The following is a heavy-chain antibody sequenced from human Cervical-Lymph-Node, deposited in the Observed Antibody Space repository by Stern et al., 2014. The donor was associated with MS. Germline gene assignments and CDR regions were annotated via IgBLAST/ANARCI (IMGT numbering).Heavy chain of an antibody. D-gene: IGHD3-10*01. V-gene: IGHV3-53*01. CDR1: GFTVSSNY. CDR2: MYSGGST. Sequence: EVQLVESGGGLIQPGGSLRLSCEASGFTVSSNYMSWVRQAPGKGLEWVSIMYSGGSTYYADSVKGRFTISRDNSKNTLYLQMNSLRAEDTAVYYCARALLIRGVIDYYYGMDVWGQGTTVTVSS. CDR3: ARALLIRGVIDYYYGMDV. J-gene: IGHJ6*02.